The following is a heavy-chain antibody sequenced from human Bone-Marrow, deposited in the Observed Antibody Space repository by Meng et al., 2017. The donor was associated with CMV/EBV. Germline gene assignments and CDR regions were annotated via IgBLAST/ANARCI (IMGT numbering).Heavy chain of an antibody. CDR1: GGSISSYY. CDR3: VRGYMAAAYGMDV. CDR2: IYYSGST. D-gene: IGHD6-13*01. V-gene: IGHV4-59*01. Sequence: SETLSLTCTVSGGSISSYYWSWIRQPPGKGLEWIGYIYYSGSTNYNPSLKSRVTISVDTSKNQFSLKLSPVTAADTAVYYCVRGYMAAAYGMDVWGQGTTVTVSS. J-gene: IGHJ6*02.